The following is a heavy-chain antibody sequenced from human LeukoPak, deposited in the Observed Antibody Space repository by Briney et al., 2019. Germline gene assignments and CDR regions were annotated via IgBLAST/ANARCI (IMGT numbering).Heavy chain of an antibody. Sequence: TPSETLSLTCTVSGGSISSGGYYWSWIRQPPGKGLEWIGYIYHSGSTYYNPSLKSRVTISVDRSKNQFSLKLSSVTAADTAVYYCAYTTGSGSYSIKYCYMDVWGKGTTVTVSS. CDR3: AYTTGSGSYSIKYCYMDV. CDR1: GGSISSGGYY. J-gene: IGHJ6*03. CDR2: IYHSGST. D-gene: IGHD1-26*01. V-gene: IGHV4-30-2*01.